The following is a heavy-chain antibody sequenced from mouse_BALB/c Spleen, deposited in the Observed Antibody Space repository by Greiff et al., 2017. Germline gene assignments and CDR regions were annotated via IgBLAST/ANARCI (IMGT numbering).Heavy chain of an antibody. J-gene: IGHJ3*01. CDR3: ARHDYCFAY. V-gene: IGHV5-6*01. CDR2: ISSGGSYT. Sequence: EVQGVESGGDLVKPGGSLKLSCAASGFTFSSYGMSWVRQTPDKRLEWVATISSGGSYTYYPDSVKGRFTISRDNAKNTLYLQMSSLKSEDTAMYYCARHDYCFAYWGQGTLVTVSA. CDR1: GFTFSSYG. D-gene: IGHD2-4*01.